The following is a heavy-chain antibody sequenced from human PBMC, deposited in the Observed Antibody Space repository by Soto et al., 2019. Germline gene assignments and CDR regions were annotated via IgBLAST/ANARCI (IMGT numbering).Heavy chain of an antibody. CDR1: GGSISSGGYY. J-gene: IGHJ5*02. D-gene: IGHD4-17*01. V-gene: IGHV4-31*03. Sequence: SETLSLTCTVSGGSISSGGYYWSWIRQHPGKGLEWIGYIYYSGSTYYNPSLKSRVTISVDTSKNQFSLKLSSVTAADTAVYYCARHGHDYGMDWFDPWGQGTLVTVSS. CDR2: IYYSGST. CDR3: ARHGHDYGMDWFDP.